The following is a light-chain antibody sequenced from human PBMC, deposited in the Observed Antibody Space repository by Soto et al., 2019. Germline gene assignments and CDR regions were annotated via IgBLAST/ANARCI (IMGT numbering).Light chain of an antibody. Sequence: DVVLTQSPLSLPVTLGQPASISCRSSQSLVYSDGHTYLNWCQQRPGQSPRRLIYKVSNRDSGVPDRFSGSGSGTDFTLKISRVEADDVVVYYCWQRTHWPPDTFGQGTKLEIK. CDR2: KVS. CDR1: QSLVYSDGHTY. V-gene: IGKV2-30*01. J-gene: IGKJ2*01. CDR3: WQRTHWPPDT.